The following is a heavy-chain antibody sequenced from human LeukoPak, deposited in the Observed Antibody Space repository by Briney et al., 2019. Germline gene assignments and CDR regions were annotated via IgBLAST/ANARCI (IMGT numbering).Heavy chain of an antibody. D-gene: IGHD2-15*01. CDR3: ARDRDCSGGSCYSVGFDY. CDR2: INSSSSYT. J-gene: IGHJ4*02. V-gene: IGHV3-11*06. CDR1: GFTFSDYY. Sequence: GGSLRLSCAASGFTFSDYYMSWIRQAPGKGLEWVSYINSSSSYTNYADSVKGRFTISRDNAKNSLYLQMNSLRAEDTAVYYCARDRDCSGGSCYSVGFDYWGQGTLVTVSS.